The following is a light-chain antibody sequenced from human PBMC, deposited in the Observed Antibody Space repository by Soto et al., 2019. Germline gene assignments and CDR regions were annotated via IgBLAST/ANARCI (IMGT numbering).Light chain of an antibody. CDR2: GVT. CDR3: CSYTTTNTLV. Sequence: QSALTQPASVSGSPGQSIIISCTGTSSDVGGYNYVSWYQQHPGKAPKVIIYGVTHRPSGVSNRFSGSKSVNTASLTISGLQAEDEADYYCCSYTTTNTLVFGGGTKLTVL. V-gene: IGLV2-14*01. J-gene: IGLJ2*01. CDR1: SSDVGGYNY.